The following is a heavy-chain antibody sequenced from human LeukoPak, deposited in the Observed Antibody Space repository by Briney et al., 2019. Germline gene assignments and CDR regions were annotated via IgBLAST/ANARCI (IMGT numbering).Heavy chain of an antibody. CDR1: GFTFSNYA. V-gene: IGHV3-23*01. CDR3: AKDAFCTSTNCYASYFDY. Sequence: GGSLRLSCVASGFTFSNYAMSWVRQAPGKGLEWVSAISGGGGNTYYADSVKGRFTISRDNSENTLYLQMNSLRAEDTAIYYCAKDAFCTSTNCYASYFDYWGQGTLVTVSS. J-gene: IGHJ4*02. CDR2: ISGGGGNT. D-gene: IGHD2-2*01.